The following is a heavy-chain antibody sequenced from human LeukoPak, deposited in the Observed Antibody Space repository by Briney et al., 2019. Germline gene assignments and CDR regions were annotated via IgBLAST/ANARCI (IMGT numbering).Heavy chain of an antibody. V-gene: IGHV3-64*01. D-gene: IGHD2-15*01. CDR1: GFTLSSYG. CDR2: ISSNGVST. J-gene: IGHJ4*02. Sequence: GGSLRLSCAASGFTLSSYGMHWGRQAPGKGLECVSAISSNGVSTYYANSVKGRFTISRDNSENTLYLQMGSLRADDMAVYYCARSCGGVGCYGLDYWGQGTLVTVSS. CDR3: ARSCGGVGCYGLDY.